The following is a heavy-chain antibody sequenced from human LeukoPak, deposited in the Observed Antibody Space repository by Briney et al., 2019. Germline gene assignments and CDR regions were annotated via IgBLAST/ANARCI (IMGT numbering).Heavy chain of an antibody. V-gene: IGHV3-53*01. CDR2: IYSGGST. D-gene: IGHD2-2*01. Sequence: GGSLRLSCAASGFTVSSSYMSWVRQAPGKGLEWVSIIYSGGSTYYADSVKGRFTISRDNSKNTLYLQMNSLRAEDTALYYCARGVVVVPAALGAFDFWGQGTMVTVSP. CDR3: ARGVVVVPAALGAFDF. J-gene: IGHJ3*01. CDR1: GFTVSSSY.